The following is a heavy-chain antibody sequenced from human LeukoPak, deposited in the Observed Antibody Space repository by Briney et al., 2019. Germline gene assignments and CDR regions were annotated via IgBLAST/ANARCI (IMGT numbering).Heavy chain of an antibody. Sequence: ASVKVSCKASGYTFTSYGISWVRQAPGQGLEWMGRINPNSGGTNYAQKFQGRVTMTRDTSISTVYMELSRLRSDDTAVYYCASFGVVTAHDYWGQGTLVTVSS. CDR1: GYTFTSYG. V-gene: IGHV1-2*06. CDR2: INPNSGGT. CDR3: ASFGVVTAHDY. D-gene: IGHD3-3*01. J-gene: IGHJ4*02.